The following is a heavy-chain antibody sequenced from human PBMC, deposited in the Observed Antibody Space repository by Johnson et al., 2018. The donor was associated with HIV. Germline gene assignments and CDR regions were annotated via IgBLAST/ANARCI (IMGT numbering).Heavy chain of an antibody. CDR2: ISNDGNKE. V-gene: IGHV3-30*04. J-gene: IGHJ3*01. D-gene: IGHD3-3*01. CDR3: AREDLYDL. CDR1: GFTFSSSA. Sequence: QEQLVESGGGVVQPGRTLRLSCVGSGFTFSSSAMHWVRQAPGKGLEWVAVISNDGNKEHYADFVRGRFTVSRDNSKNTLFLQMNSLRSDDTAVYYCAREDLYDLGGQGTKVTVSS.